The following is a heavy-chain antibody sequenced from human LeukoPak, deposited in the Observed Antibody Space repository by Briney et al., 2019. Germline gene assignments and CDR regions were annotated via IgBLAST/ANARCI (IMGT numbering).Heavy chain of an antibody. Sequence: GESLKISCKGSGYSFTSYWIGWVRQVPGKGLEWMGIIYPGDSDTRYSPSFQGQVTISADKSISTAYLQWSSLKASDTAMYYCARWEMATSPLDAFDIWGQGTMVTVSS. V-gene: IGHV5-51*01. D-gene: IGHD5-24*01. J-gene: IGHJ3*02. CDR3: ARWEMATSPLDAFDI. CDR1: GYSFTSYW. CDR2: IYPGDSDT.